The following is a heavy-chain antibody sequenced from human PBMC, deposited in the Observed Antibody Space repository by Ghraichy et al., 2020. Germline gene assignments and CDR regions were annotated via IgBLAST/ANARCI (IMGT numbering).Heavy chain of an antibody. D-gene: IGHD3-10*01. Sequence: ASVKVSCKASGYTFTSYAMHWVRQAPGQRLEWMGWINAGNGNTKYSQKFQGRVTITRDTSASTAYMELSSLRSEDTAVYYCARFMVRGVISPGFDYWGQGTLVTVSS. V-gene: IGHV1-3*01. CDR3: ARFMVRGVISPGFDY. J-gene: IGHJ4*02. CDR2: INAGNGNT. CDR1: GYTFTSYA.